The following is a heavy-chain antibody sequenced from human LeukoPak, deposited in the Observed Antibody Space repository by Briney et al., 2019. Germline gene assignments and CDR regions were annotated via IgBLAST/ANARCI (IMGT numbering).Heavy chain of an antibody. Sequence: SQTLSLTCTVSGGSISSGDYYWSWIRQPPGKGLEWIGYIYYSGNTYYNPSLKSRVTISVDTSKNQFSLKLSSVTAADTAVYYCARDPVCSSTSCKGYWGQGTLVTVSS. CDR2: IYYSGNT. D-gene: IGHD2-2*01. CDR1: GGSISSGDYY. CDR3: ARDPVCSSTSCKGY. V-gene: IGHV4-30-4*08. J-gene: IGHJ4*02.